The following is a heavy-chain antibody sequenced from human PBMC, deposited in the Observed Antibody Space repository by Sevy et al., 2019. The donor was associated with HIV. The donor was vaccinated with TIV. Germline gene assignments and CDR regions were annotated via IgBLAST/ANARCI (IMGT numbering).Heavy chain of an antibody. J-gene: IGHJ4*02. Sequence: ASVKVSCRASGYTFRSYGISWVRHAPGQGLEWMGWISHYTGDTDFAQKVQGRISMTSDTSTSTAYMELRSLRSDDTALYSCARDKPQGVVVLPGAMWGGVDYWGQGTLVTVSS. D-gene: IGHD2-2*01. CDR3: ARDKPQGVVVLPGAMWGGVDY. CDR1: GYTFRSYG. CDR2: ISHYTGDT. V-gene: IGHV1-18*01.